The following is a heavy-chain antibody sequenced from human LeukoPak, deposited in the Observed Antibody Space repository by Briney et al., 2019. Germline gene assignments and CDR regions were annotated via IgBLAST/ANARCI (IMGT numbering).Heavy chain of an antibody. CDR3: AHRLGSRVSDDAFDI. D-gene: IGHD6-13*01. CDR2: IYWDDDK. V-gene: IGHV2-5*02. Sequence: SGPTLVKPTQTLTLTCTFSGFSLSTSGVGVGWIRQPPGKALEWLALIYWDDDKRYSPSLKSRLTITKDTSKNQVVLTMTNMDPVDTATYYCAHRLGSRVSDDAFDIWGQGTMVTVSS. J-gene: IGHJ3*02. CDR1: GFSLSTSGVG.